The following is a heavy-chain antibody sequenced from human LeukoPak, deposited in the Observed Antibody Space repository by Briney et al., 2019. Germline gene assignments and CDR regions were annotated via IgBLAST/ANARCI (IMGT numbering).Heavy chain of an antibody. CDR1: GFTFSSYA. Sequence: GGSLRLSCAASGFTFSSYALSWVRQAPGKGLEWVSAISGSGGSTYYADSVKGRFTISRDNSKNTLYLQMNSLRAEDTAVYYCAKLDQYGSGSYYRYWGQGTLVTVSS. CDR3: AKLDQYGSGSYYRY. V-gene: IGHV3-23*01. CDR2: ISGSGGST. J-gene: IGHJ4*02. D-gene: IGHD3-10*01.